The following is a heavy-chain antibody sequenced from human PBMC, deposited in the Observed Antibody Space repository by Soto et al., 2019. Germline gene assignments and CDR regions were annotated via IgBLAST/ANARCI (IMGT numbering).Heavy chain of an antibody. Sequence: EVQLVESGGGLVQPGGSLRLSCAASGFTFSSYSMNWVRQAPGKGLEWVSYISSSSSTIYYADSVKGRFTISRDNAKNXPSLQMNSLRAEDTAVYYCARVQVAAAGNHNWFDPWGQGTLVPVSS. V-gene: IGHV3-48*01. CDR3: ARVQVAAAGNHNWFDP. CDR1: GFTFSSYS. CDR2: ISSSSSTI. D-gene: IGHD6-13*01. J-gene: IGHJ5*02.